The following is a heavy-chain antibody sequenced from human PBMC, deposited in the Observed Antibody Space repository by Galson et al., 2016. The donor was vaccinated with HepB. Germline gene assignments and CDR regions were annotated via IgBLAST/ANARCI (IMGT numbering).Heavy chain of an antibody. CDR2: IYWDDDK. D-gene: IGHD3-16*01. CDR1: GFSLSISEEG. Sequence: PALVKPTQTLTLTCTFSGFSLSISEEGVAWIRQPPGKALEWLALIYWDDDKEYNPSLRSRLTITKDTSKNQVVLTVTNMDPVDTATYYCARGESRWGIYYYFGMDVWGQGTTVTVSS. J-gene: IGHJ6*02. V-gene: IGHV2-5*02. CDR3: ARGESRWGIYYYFGMDV.